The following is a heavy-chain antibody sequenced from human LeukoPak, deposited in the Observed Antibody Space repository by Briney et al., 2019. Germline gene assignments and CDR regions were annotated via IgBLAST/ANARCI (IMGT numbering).Heavy chain of an antibody. CDR1: GGSISSGSYY. Sequence: SETLSLTCTVSGGSISSGSYYWSWIRQPAGKGLEWIGRIYTSGSTNYNPSLKSRVTISVDTSKNQFSLKLSSVAAADTAVYYCARGPPRFAYWGQGTLVTVSS. V-gene: IGHV4-61*02. CDR2: IYTSGST. J-gene: IGHJ4*02. CDR3: ARGPPRFAY.